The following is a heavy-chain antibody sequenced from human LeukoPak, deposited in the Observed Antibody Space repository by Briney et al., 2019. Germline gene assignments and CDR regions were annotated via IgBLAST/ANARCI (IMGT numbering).Heavy chain of an antibody. CDR1: GGSISPYY. J-gene: IGHJ3*02. D-gene: IGHD6-19*01. Sequence: SETLSLTCTVSGGSISPYYWSWIRQPPGKGLEWIGYLSYSGSTNYNPSLKSRVTISVDTSKNQFSLQLSSVTAADTAVYYCARDWAVTGTVAFDIWGQGTMVTVSS. V-gene: IGHV4-59*01. CDR3: ARDWAVTGTVAFDI. CDR2: LSYSGST.